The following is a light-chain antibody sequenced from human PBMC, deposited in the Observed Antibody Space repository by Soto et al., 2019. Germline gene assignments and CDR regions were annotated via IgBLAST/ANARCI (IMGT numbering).Light chain of an antibody. Sequence: DIQMTQSPSTLSASVGDRVTITCRASQSINNWLAWYQQKPGEAPKLLIYDASNLESGVPSRFSGSGSGTEFTLIISSLQPYDFATYYCQQYNSNWTFGQGTKVVIK. J-gene: IGKJ1*01. V-gene: IGKV1-5*01. CDR1: QSINNW. CDR2: DAS. CDR3: QQYNSNWT.